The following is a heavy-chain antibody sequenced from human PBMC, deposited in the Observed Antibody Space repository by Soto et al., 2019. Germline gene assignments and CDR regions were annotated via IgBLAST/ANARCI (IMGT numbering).Heavy chain of an antibody. CDR2: IWYDGSNK. Sequence: HPGGSLRLSCAASGFTFSSYGMHWVRQAPGKGLEWVAVIWYDGSNKYYADSVKGRFTISRDNSKNTLYLQMNSLRAEDTAVYYCARALGRLYLFHNYYYGMDVWGQGTTVTVSS. V-gene: IGHV3-33*01. CDR3: ARALGRLYLFHNYYYGMDV. D-gene: IGHD2-21*01. J-gene: IGHJ6*02. CDR1: GFTFSSYG.